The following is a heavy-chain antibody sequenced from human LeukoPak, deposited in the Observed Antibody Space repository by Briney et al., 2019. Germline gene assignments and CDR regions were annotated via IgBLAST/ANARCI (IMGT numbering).Heavy chain of an antibody. V-gene: IGHV1-18*01. D-gene: IGHD1-26*01. J-gene: IGHJ3*02. CDR3: ARGGRYSGSTGAFDI. CDR1: GYTFTSYG. Sequence: GAPVKVSCMASGYTFTSYGISWVRQAPGQGLEWMGWISAYNGNTNYAQKLQGRVTMTTDTSTSTAYMELRSLRSDDTAVYYCARGGRYSGSTGAFDIWGQGTMVTVSS. CDR2: ISAYNGNT.